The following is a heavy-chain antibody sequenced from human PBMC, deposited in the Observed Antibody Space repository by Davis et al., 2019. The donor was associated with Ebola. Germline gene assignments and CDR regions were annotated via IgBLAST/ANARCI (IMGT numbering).Heavy chain of an antibody. D-gene: IGHD6-13*01. V-gene: IGHV3-30*04. CDR1: GFTFSSYA. CDR2: ISYDGSNK. CDR3: AEQQLLD. J-gene: IGHJ4*02. Sequence: GESLKISCAASGFTFSSYAMHWVRQAPGKGLEWVAVISYDGSNKYYADSVKGRFTISRDNSENTLYLQMNSLRAEDTAVYYCAEQQLLDWGQGTLVTVSS.